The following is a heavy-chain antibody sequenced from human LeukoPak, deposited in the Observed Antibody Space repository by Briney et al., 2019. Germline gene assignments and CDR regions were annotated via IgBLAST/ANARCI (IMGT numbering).Heavy chain of an antibody. CDR2: ISGSGSTI. D-gene: IGHD1-26*01. CDR3: VRVYSGHDA. V-gene: IGHV3-11*01. Sequence: GGSLRLSCAASGFTFSDYDMSWVRQAPGKGLEWVSYISGSGSTISYTDSVKGRFTISRDNSKNSLYLQVNSLRAEDTAVYYCVRVYSGHDAWGHGTLVTVSS. CDR1: GFTFSDYD. J-gene: IGHJ5*01.